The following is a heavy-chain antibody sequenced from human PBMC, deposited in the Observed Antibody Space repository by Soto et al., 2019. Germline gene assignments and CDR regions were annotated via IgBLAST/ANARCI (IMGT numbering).Heavy chain of an antibody. CDR1: GFTFSSYW. V-gene: IGHV3-7*05. J-gene: IGHJ6*02. CDR2: IKQDGSEK. Sequence: GGSLRLSCAASGFTFSSYWMSWVRQAPGKGLEWVANIKQDGSEKYYVDSVKGRFTISRDNAKNSLYLQMNSLRAEDTAVYYCARFRGGCKFCYYYGMDVWGQGTTVTVSS. CDR3: ARFRGGCKFCYYYGMDV. D-gene: IGHD3-16*01.